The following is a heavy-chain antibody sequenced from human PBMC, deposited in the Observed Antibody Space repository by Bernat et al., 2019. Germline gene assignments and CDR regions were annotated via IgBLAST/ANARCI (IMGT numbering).Heavy chain of an antibody. CDR2: IRSKAYGGTT. V-gene: IGHV3-49*03. J-gene: IGHJ5*02. Sequence: EVQLVESGGGLVQPGRSLRLSCTASGFTFGDYAMSWFRQAPGKGLEWVGFIRSKAYGGTTEYAASVKGRFTISRDDSKSIAYLQMNSLKPEDTAVYYCTRVGPYCGGDCYDNWFDPWGQGTLVTVSS. D-gene: IGHD2-21*02. CDR1: GFTFGDYA. CDR3: TRVGPYCGGDCYDNWFDP.